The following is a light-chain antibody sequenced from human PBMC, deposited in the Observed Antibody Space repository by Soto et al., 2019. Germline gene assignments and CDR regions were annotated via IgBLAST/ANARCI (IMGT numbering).Light chain of an antibody. CDR2: GAS. V-gene: IGKV3-20*01. J-gene: IGKJ3*01. CDR1: QSVSSSY. Sequence: EIVLTQSPGTLSLSPGERATLSCRASQSVSSSYLAWYQRKPGQAPRLLIYGASSRATDIPDRFSGSGSGTDFTLTISRLEPEDFAVYYCQQYGSSPGFTFGPGT. CDR3: QQYGSSPGFT.